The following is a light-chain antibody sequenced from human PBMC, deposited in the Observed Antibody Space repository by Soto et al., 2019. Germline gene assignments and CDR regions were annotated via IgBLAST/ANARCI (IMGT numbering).Light chain of an antibody. V-gene: IGKV2-30*01. CDR3: MQTTHWPRT. Sequence: DVVMTQSPLSLPVTLGQPASISCRSSQSLETSDRDTYLDWFQQRAGQVPRGLIYKVSKRDSGVPDRFSGSGSGTDFTMKITRVEAEDVGVYYCMQTTHWPRTFGQGTKVDIK. J-gene: IGKJ1*01. CDR1: QSLETSDRDTY. CDR2: KVS.